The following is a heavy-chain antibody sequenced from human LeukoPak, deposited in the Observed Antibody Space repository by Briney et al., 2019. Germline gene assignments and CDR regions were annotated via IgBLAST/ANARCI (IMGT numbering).Heavy chain of an antibody. D-gene: IGHD6-13*01. Sequence: ASVKVSCKASGYTFTGYYMHWVRQAPGQGLEWMGWINPNSGGTNYAQKFQGRVTMTRDASISTAYMELSGLRSDDTAVYYCARDRGSSWYLVSYLLVWGQGTLVTVSS. J-gene: IGHJ4*02. CDR2: INPNSGGT. V-gene: IGHV1-2*02. CDR3: ARDRGSSWYLVSYLLV. CDR1: GYTFTGYY.